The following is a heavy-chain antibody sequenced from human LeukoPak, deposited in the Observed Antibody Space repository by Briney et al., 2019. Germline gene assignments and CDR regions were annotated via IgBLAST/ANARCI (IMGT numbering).Heavy chain of an antibody. CDR2: IYSGGST. CDR1: GFTVSSNY. V-gene: IGHV3-53*01. CDR3: AREVDTAVDY. Sequence: GGSLRLSCAASGFTVSSNYMSWVRQAPGKGLEWVSVIYSGGSTYYADSVKGRFTISRDNSKNTLYLQMNSLRAEDTAVYYCAREVDTAVDYRGQGTLITVSS. J-gene: IGHJ4*02. D-gene: IGHD5-18*01.